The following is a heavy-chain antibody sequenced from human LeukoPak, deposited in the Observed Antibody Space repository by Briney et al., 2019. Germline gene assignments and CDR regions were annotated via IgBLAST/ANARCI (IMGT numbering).Heavy chain of an antibody. CDR1: GFTFSSYS. Sequence: RTGGSLRLSCAASGFTFSSYSMNWVRQVPGKGLEWVSSISSSSSYIYYADSVKGRFTISRDNAKNSLYLQMNSLRAEDTAVYYCARGHGVVAASDDAFDIWGQGTMVTVSS. V-gene: IGHV3-21*01. CDR3: ARGHGVVAASDDAFDI. D-gene: IGHD2-2*01. J-gene: IGHJ3*02. CDR2: ISSSSSYI.